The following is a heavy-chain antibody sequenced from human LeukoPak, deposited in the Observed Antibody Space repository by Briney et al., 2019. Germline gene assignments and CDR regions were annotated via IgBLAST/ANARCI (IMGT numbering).Heavy chain of an antibody. CDR3: ARDVKWELLGAFDI. D-gene: IGHD1-26*01. CDR2: FYYSGST. J-gene: IGHJ3*02. V-gene: IGHV4-30-4*07. Sequence: SQTLSLTCAVSGGSISRGGYSWSWIRQPPGKGLEWIGYFYYSGSTYYNPSLKSRVTISLDTSKNQLSLKLSSVTAADTAVYYCARDVKWELLGAFDIWGQGTMVTVSS. CDR1: GGSISRGGYS.